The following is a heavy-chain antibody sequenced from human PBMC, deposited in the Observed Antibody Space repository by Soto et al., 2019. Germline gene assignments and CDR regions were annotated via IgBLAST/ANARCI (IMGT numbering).Heavy chain of an antibody. Sequence: SETLSLTCSVHGASIRSYFWSWVRQPAGQGLEWIGHIYIRGTTSYNPSLEGRVTLSLDTSKNQVSLAVTSVTAADTAVYYCARNPYLRGNYYFFDPWGPGTLAPVSS. CDR3: ARNPYLRGNYYFFDP. CDR2: IYIRGTT. D-gene: IGHD3-22*01. J-gene: IGHJ5*02. V-gene: IGHV4-4*07. CDR1: GASIRSYF.